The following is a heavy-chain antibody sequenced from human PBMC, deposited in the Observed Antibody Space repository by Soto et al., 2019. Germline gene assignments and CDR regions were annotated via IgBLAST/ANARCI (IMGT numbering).Heavy chain of an antibody. D-gene: IGHD2-21*02. J-gene: IGHJ6*02. CDR2: INPKSGGT. CDR1: GYSFTDYP. Sequence: GASVKVSCKASGYSFTDYPIHWVRQAPGQGLEWLGRINPKSGGTSTAQKFQGWVTMTRDRSISTVYMELTRLRSDDTAVYYCATQFHHCGGDCYRGPYFGMDVWGQGTTVTVSS. V-gene: IGHV1-2*04. CDR3: ATQFHHCGGDCYRGPYFGMDV.